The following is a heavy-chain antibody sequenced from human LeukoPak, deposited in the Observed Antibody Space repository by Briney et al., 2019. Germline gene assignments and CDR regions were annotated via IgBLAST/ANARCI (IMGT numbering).Heavy chain of an antibody. J-gene: IGHJ4*02. Sequence: GGSLRLSCAASGLTFSSYAVSWVRQAPGKGLEWVSAISGSGDTSFYADSVKGRFTISRDNSKNTLYLQMNSLSAEDTAVYYCAKDFRGNAYFFDYWGQGTLVTVSS. CDR2: ISGSGDTS. D-gene: IGHD4-23*01. CDR3: AKDFRGNAYFFDY. V-gene: IGHV3-23*01. CDR1: GLTFSSYA.